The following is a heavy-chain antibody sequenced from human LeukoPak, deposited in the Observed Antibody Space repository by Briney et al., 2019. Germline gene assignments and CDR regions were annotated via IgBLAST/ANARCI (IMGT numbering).Heavy chain of an antibody. CDR3: ARVDDLDAFDM. J-gene: IGHJ3*02. D-gene: IGHD2-2*03. CDR2: IWYDGSNK. Sequence: GGSLRLSCAASGFTFSSYGMHWVRQAPGKGLEWVAVIWYDGSNKYYADSVKGRFTISRDNSKNTLYLQMNSLRAEDTAVYYCARVDDLDAFDMWGQGTMVTVSS. V-gene: IGHV3-30*19. CDR1: GFTFSSYG.